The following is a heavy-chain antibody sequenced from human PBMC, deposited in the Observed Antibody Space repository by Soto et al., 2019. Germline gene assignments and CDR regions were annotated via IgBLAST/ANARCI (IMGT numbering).Heavy chain of an antibody. D-gene: IGHD6-13*01. CDR3: ARVRSSSWPYYYYGMDV. V-gene: IGHV3-33*01. Sequence: QEQLAEYGGGVVQPGRSLRLSCVASGFILSSYGMHWVRQAPGKGLEWVAVIWDDGSNQYYADSVKGRFTISRDNSKNTLYLQMNSLRAEDTAVYYCARVRSSSWPYYYYGMDVWGQGTTVTVSS. CDR2: IWDDGSNQ. CDR1: GFILSSYG. J-gene: IGHJ6*02.